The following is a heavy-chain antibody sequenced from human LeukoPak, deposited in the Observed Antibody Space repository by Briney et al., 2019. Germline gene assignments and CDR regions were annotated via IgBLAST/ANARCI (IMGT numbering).Heavy chain of an antibody. D-gene: IGHD3-22*01. CDR1: GGSISSYY. Sequence: PSETLSLTCTVSGGSISSYYWSWIRQPPGKGLEWFGEINHSGSTNYNPSLKSRVTISVDTSKNQFSLKLSSVTAADTAVYYCARGSDYDSSGYYPDYWGQGTLVTVSS. J-gene: IGHJ4*02. V-gene: IGHV4-34*01. CDR3: ARGSDYDSSGYYPDY. CDR2: INHSGST.